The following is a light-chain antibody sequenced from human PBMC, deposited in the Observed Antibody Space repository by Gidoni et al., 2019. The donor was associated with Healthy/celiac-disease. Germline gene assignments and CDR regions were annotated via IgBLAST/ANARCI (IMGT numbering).Light chain of an antibody. Sequence: DIQMTQSPSSLSASVGDRVTITCRASQSISSYLNWYHQKPGKAPKLLIYAASSLQSGVPSRFSGSGSGTDSTLTISSLQPEDFATYYCQQSYSTPRTFGQGTKVEIK. J-gene: IGKJ1*01. CDR3: QQSYSTPRT. CDR1: QSISSY. CDR2: AAS. V-gene: IGKV1-39*01.